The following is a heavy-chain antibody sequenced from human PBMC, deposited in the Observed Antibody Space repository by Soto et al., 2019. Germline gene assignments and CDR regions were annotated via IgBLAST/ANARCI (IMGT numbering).Heavy chain of an antibody. J-gene: IGHJ3*02. CDR2: LYSGGST. CDR3: ARDRPGDEGDGFDI. V-gene: IGHV3-53*02. D-gene: IGHD3-10*01. CDR1: GLTVSSNY. Sequence: EVQLVETGGGLIQPGGSLRLSCAASGLTVSSNYMNWVRQAPGKGLEWVSDLYSGGSTHYAGAVKGRFIISRDNSKNTLYLQLISLRVEDKAVYYCARDRPGDEGDGFDIWGHGTMVTVSS.